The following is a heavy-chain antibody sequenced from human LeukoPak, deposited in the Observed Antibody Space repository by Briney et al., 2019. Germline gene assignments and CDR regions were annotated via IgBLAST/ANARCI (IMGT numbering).Heavy chain of an antibody. CDR2: INPNTGGT. Sequence: GASVKVSFTASGYTFTVYHMHWVRQAPGQGLEWMGRINPNTGGTEYAQKFQGRVTMTRDTSISTAYMDLSRLRSDDTAVYYCARDYCSSTSCLFDYWGQGTLVTVSS. D-gene: IGHD2-2*01. V-gene: IGHV1-2*06. J-gene: IGHJ4*02. CDR1: GYTFTVYH. CDR3: ARDYCSSTSCLFDY.